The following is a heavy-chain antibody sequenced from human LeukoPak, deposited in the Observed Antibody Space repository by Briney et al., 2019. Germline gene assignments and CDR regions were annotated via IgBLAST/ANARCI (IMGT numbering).Heavy chain of an antibody. Sequence: SETLSLTCTVSGGSMKSFYWNWIRQPPGKGLEWIGYIYSSGSTNYHPSLKSRVTISLDTSKYQFSLDLTSVTAADTAVYYCARAVTKSWFDLWGQGTLVPVSS. D-gene: IGHD4-17*01. V-gene: IGHV4-59*01. CDR3: ARAVTKSWFDL. CDR1: GGSMKSFY. J-gene: IGHJ5*02. CDR2: IYSSGST.